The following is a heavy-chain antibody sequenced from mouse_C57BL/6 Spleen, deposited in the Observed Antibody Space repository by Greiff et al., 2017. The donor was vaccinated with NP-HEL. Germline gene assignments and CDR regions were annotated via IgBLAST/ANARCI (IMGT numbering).Heavy chain of an antibody. V-gene: IGHV3-6*01. CDR2: ISYDGSN. J-gene: IGHJ2*01. CDR3: ARGRFHDY. Sequence: EVQLQESGPGLVKPSQSLSLTCSVTGYSITSGYYWNWIRQFPGNKLEWMGYISYDGSNNYNPSLKNRISITRDTSKNQFFLKLNSVTTEDTATYYCARGRFHDYWGQGSTLTVSS. CDR1: GYSITSGYY.